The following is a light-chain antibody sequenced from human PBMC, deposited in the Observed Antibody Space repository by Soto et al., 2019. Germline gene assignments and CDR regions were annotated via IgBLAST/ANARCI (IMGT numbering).Light chain of an antibody. CDR1: QSVRSY. J-gene: IGKJ4*01. CDR3: HHRRYWTPLT. V-gene: IGKV3-11*01. Sequence: EILFTQSPATLSFSPGERATLSCRASQSVRSYLALYQQKPGQAPRLLLYDASTRATGIPIRFSGSGSGTDLTLTISSLRLEDVEVSYCHHRRYWTPLTLGGGTKVDIK. CDR2: DAS.